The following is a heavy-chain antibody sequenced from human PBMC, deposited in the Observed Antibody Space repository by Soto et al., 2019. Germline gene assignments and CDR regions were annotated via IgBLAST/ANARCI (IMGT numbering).Heavy chain of an antibody. J-gene: IGHJ4*02. D-gene: IGHD3-10*01. V-gene: IGHV4-34*01. CDR1: GGSFSGYY. CDR2: INHSGST. CDR3: ARVRYYGSGSPYYFDY. Sequence: SETLSLTCAVYGGSFSGYYWSWIRQPPGKGLEWIGEINHSGSTNYNPSLKSRVTISVDTSKNQFSLKLSSVTAADTAVYYCARVRYYGSGSPYYFDYWGQGTLVTVSS.